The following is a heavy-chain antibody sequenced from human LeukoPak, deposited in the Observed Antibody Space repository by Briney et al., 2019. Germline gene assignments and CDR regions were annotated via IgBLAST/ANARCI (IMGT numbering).Heavy chain of an antibody. CDR1: GGSMSGYY. J-gene: IGHJ5*02. Sequence: SETLSLTCTVAGGSMSGYYWSWIRQPPGKGLEWIGYIFFSGSTNYNPSLKSRVTISVDTSKNQFSLKLTSVTAADTAVYYSARGTANWFDPWRQGTLVTVSS. D-gene: IGHD3-10*01. CDR2: IFFSGST. CDR3: ARGTANWFDP. V-gene: IGHV4-59*01.